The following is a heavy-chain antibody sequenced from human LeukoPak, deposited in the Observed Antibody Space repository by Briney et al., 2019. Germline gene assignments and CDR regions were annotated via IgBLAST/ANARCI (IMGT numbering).Heavy chain of an antibody. V-gene: IGHV4-59*01. CDR3: ARWNRMIDY. CDR2: IDDSGST. D-gene: IGHD1-1*01. Sequence: SETLSLTCTVSGSSINTYYWTWIRQPPGKRLEWIGYIDDSGSTNYNPSLKSRVTMSLDTSKSQISLKLSSVTAADTAVYYCARWNRMIDYWGQGTLVTVSS. J-gene: IGHJ4*02. CDR1: GSSINTYY.